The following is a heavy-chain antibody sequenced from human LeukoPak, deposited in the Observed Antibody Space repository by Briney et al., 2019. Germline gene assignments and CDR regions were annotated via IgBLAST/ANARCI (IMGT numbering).Heavy chain of an antibody. CDR2: ISYDGSNK. Sequence: PGGSLRLSCAASGFTFSSYAMHWVRQAPGKGLEWVAVISYDGSNKYYADSVKGRFTISRDNSKNTLYLQMNSLRAEDTAVYYCARVPTEGYWGQGTLVTVSS. J-gene: IGHJ4*02. CDR3: ARVPTEGY. CDR1: GFTFSSYA. V-gene: IGHV3-30-3*01.